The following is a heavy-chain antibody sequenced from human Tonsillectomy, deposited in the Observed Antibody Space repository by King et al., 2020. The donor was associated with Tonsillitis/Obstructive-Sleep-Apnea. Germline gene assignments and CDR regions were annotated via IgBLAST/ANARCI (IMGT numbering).Heavy chain of an antibody. D-gene: IGHD1-26*01. CDR2: IYYSGNT. CDR1: GGSIISSH. J-gene: IGHJ3*01. CDR3: ASERGGTSPDAFDV. Sequence: VQLQESGPGLVKTSETLSLICTVSGGSIISSHWSWVRQPPGKRLEWSAYIYYSGNTNYNPSLKSRVTISVDTSKNQFSLRLTSMTAADTAVYYCASERGGTSPDAFDVWGQGTMVTVSS. V-gene: IGHV4-59*08.